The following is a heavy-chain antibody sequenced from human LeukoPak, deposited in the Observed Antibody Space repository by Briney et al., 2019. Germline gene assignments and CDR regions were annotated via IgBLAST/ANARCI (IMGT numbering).Heavy chain of an antibody. CDR1: GYTFSTYG. Sequence: ASVKVSCKTSGYTFSTYGLSWVRHAPGQGLQWMGWISGNSGKTHYAQKFQDRVTLTTDTSSTTAFMELRSLRSDDTAMYYCARNAGSYFEFAPWGQGTLVTVSS. J-gene: IGHJ5*02. D-gene: IGHD1-26*01. CDR3: ARNAGSYFEFAP. V-gene: IGHV1-18*01. CDR2: ISGNSGKT.